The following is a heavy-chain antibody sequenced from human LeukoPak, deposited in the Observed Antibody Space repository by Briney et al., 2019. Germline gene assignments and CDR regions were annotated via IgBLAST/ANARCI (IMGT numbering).Heavy chain of an antibody. CDR2: IYYSGST. D-gene: IGHD6-13*01. V-gene: IGHV4-59*01. CDR3: ARGSSRPYYFDY. J-gene: IGHJ4*02. CDR1: GDSISSYY. Sequence: PSETLSLTCTVSGDSISSYYWSWIRQPPGKGLEWIGYIYYSGSTNNNPSLKSRVTISVDTSKNQFSLKLSSVTAADTAVYYCARGSSRPYYFDYWGQGTLVTVSS.